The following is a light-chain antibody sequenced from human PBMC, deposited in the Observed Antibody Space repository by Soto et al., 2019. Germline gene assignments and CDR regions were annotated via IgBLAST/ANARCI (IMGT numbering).Light chain of an antibody. CDR2: AAS. V-gene: IGKV1-9*01. J-gene: IGKJ2*01. Sequence: IQLTQSPSSLSASVGDRVTITCRASQGISSDLAWYQQKPAKAPKLLIYAASTLQSGVPSRFSGSGSGTDFTLTISSLQPEDLASYYCQHQGTFGQGTKLEIK. CDR3: QHQGT. CDR1: QGISSD.